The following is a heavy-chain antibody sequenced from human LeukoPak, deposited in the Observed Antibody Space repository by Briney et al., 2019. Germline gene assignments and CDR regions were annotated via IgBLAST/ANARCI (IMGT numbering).Heavy chain of an antibody. CDR3: VRDRGALQYFDY. CDR2: IWYDGSNK. Sequence: GGSLTLSCAASGFTFRNHGMHWIRQAPGKGLEWVAIIWYDGSNKYYADSLNGRFTISRDNSKNTLYLQMDSLRDDDTAVYYCVRDRGALQYFDYWGQGTLVTVSS. V-gene: IGHV3-33*01. CDR1: GFTFRNHG. J-gene: IGHJ4*02. D-gene: IGHD5-24*01.